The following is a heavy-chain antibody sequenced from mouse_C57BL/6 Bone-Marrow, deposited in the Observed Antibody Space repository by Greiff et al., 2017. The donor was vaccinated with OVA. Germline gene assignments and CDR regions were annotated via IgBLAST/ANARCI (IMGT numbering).Heavy chain of an antibody. CDR1: GYTFTSYW. V-gene: IGHV1-7*01. Sequence: VQLQQSGAALAKPGASVKLSCKASGYTFTSYWMHWVKQRPGQGLEWIGYINPSSGYTKYNQKFKDKATLTADKSSSTAYMQLSSLTYEDSAVYYCARVVKRFHWYFDVWGTGTTVTVSS. CDR3: ARVVKRFHWYFDV. J-gene: IGHJ1*03. CDR2: INPSSGYT. D-gene: IGHD1-3*01.